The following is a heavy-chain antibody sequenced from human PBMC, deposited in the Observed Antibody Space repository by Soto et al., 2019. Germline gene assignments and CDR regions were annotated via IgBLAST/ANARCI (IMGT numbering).Heavy chain of an antibody. CDR1: GFTFSSYA. CDR3: ARGFLRGSGGSCYFCYYYMDV. Sequence: GGSLRLSCAASGFTFSSYAMHWVRQAPGKGLEYVSAISSNGGSTYYANSVKGRFTISRDNSKNTLYLQMGSLRAEDMAVYYCARGFLRGSGGSCYFCYYYMDVWGKGTTVTVSS. V-gene: IGHV3-64*01. CDR2: ISSNGGST. J-gene: IGHJ6*03. D-gene: IGHD2-15*01.